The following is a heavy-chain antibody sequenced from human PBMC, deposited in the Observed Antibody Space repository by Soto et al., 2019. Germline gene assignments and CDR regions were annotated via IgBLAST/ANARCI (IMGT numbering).Heavy chain of an antibody. CDR1: GGSISSSSYY. D-gene: IGHD2-21*02. CDR3: ASGDFHNWFDP. J-gene: IGHJ5*02. Sequence: SETLSLTCTVSGGSISSSSYYWGWIRQPPGKGLEWIGYIYYSGSTNYNPSLKSRVTISVDTSKNQFSLKLSSVTAADTAVYYCASGDFHNWFDPWGQGTLVTVSS. V-gene: IGHV4-61*05. CDR2: IYYSGST.